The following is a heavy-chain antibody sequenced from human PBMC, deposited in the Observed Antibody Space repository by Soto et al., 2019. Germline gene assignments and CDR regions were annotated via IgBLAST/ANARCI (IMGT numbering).Heavy chain of an antibody. CDR3: ARAGAAEVGYYYYYMDV. D-gene: IGHD6-13*01. CDR1: GGSISNYY. CDR2: IHSSGST. Sequence: SETLSLTCTVSGGSISNYYWTWIRQPPGKGLKWIGYIHSSGSTNYNPSLKSRVTISLDTSRNQFSLIMTSVTAADTAVYYCARAGAAEVGYYYYYMDVWGKGTTVTVSS. J-gene: IGHJ6*03. V-gene: IGHV4-4*08.